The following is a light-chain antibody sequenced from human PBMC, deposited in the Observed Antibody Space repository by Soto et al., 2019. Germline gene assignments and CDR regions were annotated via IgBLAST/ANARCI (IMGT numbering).Light chain of an antibody. V-gene: IGLV2-14*01. CDR1: SSDVGGYKF. Sequence: QSALTQPASVSGSPGQSITISCTGTSSDVGGYKFVSWYQQHPGKAPKLMIYDVSNRPSGISNRFSGSKSGNTASLTISGLQAEDEADYYCGSYTSSSLGVFGGGTKLTVL. CDR3: GSYTSSSLGV. CDR2: DVS. J-gene: IGLJ3*02.